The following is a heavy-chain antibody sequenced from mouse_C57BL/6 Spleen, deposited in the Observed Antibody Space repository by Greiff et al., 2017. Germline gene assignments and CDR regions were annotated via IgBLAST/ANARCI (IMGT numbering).Heavy chain of an antibody. CDR2: IDPSDSYT. CDR3: ARGLDGSGYDDY. D-gene: IGHD3-2*02. J-gene: IGHJ2*01. Sequence: QVQLQQPGAELVKPGASVKLSCKASGYTFTSYWMQWVKQRPGQGLEWIGEIDPSDSYTNYNQKFKGKATLTVDTSSSTAYMQLSSLTSEDAAVYYCARGLDGSGYDDYWGQGTTLTVSS. CDR1: GYTFTSYW. V-gene: IGHV1-50*01.